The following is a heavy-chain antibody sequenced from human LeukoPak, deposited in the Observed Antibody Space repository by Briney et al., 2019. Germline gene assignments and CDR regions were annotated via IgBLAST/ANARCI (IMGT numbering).Heavy chain of an antibody. D-gene: IGHD3-22*01. CDR3: ARVRLSSGYYN. Sequence: SETLSLTCTVSGGSISSSCYYWVWLRQPPGKGLEWVGYVYNSGITKYNLSLRIRVTISIDTYKKQFYLKLHPATAADTAVYYCARVRLSSGYYNWGQGTLVTVSS. CDR1: GGSISSSCYY. V-gene: IGHV4-61*05. CDR2: VYNSGIT. J-gene: IGHJ4*02.